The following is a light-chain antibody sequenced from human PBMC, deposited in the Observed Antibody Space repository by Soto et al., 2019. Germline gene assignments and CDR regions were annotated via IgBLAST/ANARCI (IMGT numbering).Light chain of an antibody. Sequence: QSVLTQPAAVSGSPGQSITISCTGTVSDVGGYDSVSWYQQHPGRAPKLIIYGVNNRPSGVSNRFSASKSADTASLTISGLQAEDEANYYCCSYTTSTTYVYGAGIKVIV. CDR2: GVN. J-gene: IGLJ1*01. V-gene: IGLV2-14*03. CDR1: VSDVGGYDS. CDR3: CSYTTSTTYV.